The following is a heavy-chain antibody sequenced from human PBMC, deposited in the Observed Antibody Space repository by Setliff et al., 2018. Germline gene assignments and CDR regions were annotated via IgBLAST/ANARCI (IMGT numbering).Heavy chain of an antibody. CDR2: INSDGSST. CDR1: GFTFSSYW. CDR3: ARVLNFSGAAGSSYYYYYYGMDV. J-gene: IGHJ6*02. D-gene: IGHD6-13*01. Sequence: GSLRLSCAASGFTFSSYWMHWVRQAPGKGLVWVSRINSDGSSTSYADSVKGRFTISRDNAKNTLYLQMNSLRAEDTAVYYCARVLNFSGAAGSSYYYYYYGMDVWGQGTTVTVSS. V-gene: IGHV3-74*01.